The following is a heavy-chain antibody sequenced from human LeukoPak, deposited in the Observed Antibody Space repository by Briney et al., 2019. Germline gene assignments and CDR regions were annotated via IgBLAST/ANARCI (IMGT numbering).Heavy chain of an antibody. J-gene: IGHJ4*02. CDR2: IKQDGSEK. D-gene: IGHD6-13*01. CDR1: GFTFSSYW. CDR3: ARDRYSSSWYYPEYYFDY. Sequence: GGSLRLSCAASGFTFSSYWMSWVRQAPGKGLEWVANIKQDGSEKYYVDSVKGRFTISRDNAKNSLYLQMNSLRAEDTAVYYCARDRYSSSWYYPEYYFDYWGRGTLVTVSS. V-gene: IGHV3-7*01.